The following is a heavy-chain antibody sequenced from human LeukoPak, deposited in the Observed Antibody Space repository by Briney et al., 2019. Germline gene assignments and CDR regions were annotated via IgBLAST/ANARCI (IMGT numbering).Heavy chain of an antibody. D-gene: IGHD2-2*01. V-gene: IGHV4-30-4*01. CDR3: ARVGRGSTSWIDY. CDR2: IYYSGST. CDR1: GGSISSGDYY. J-gene: IGHJ4*02. Sequence: SSETLSLTCTVSGGSISSGDYYWSWIRQPPGKGLEWIGYIYYSGSTYYNPSLKSRVTISVDTSKNQFSLKLSSVTAADTAVYYCARVGRGSTSWIDYWAREPWSPSPQ.